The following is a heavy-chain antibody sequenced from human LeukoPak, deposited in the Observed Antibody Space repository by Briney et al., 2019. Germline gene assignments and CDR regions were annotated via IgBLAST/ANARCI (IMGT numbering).Heavy chain of an antibody. V-gene: IGHV3-73*01. D-gene: IGHD6-6*01. J-gene: IGHJ4*02. Sequence: PGGSLRLSCAASGFTFSGSAMHWVRQASGKGLEWVGRIRSKANSYATAYAASVRGRFTISRDDSKNTAYLQMNSPKTEDTAVYYCTRHLAAPDSDYWGQGTLVTVSS. CDR1: GFTFSGSA. CDR3: TRHLAAPDSDY. CDR2: IRSKANSYAT.